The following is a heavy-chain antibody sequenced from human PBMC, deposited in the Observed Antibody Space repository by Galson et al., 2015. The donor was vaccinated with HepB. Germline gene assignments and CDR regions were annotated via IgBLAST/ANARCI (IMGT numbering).Heavy chain of an antibody. J-gene: IGHJ4*02. CDR2: IKQDGSEK. D-gene: IGHD6-13*01. Sequence: SLRLSCAASGFTFSSYWMNWVRHTPGKGLEWVAKIKQDGSEKYYVDSVRGRFTISRDNAKNSLYLQMNSLRAEATAVYYCARDSSLLGSGLPPGVAAADSPPTMFFDNWGQGTLVTVSS. CDR1: GFTFSSYW. V-gene: IGHV3-7*03. CDR3: ARDSSLLGSGLPPGVAAADSPPTMFFDN.